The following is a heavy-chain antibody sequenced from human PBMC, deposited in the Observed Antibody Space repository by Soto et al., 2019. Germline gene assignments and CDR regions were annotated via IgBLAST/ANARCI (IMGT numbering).Heavy chain of an antibody. CDR1: GGSISSSSYY. CDR2: IYYSGST. D-gene: IGHD3-22*01. V-gene: IGHV4-39*01. CDR3: ARQSRGYYDSSGYY. Sequence: QLQLQESGPGLVKPSETLSLTCTVSGGSISSSSYYWGWIRQPPGKGLEWIGSIYYSGSTYYNPSPKSRVTISVDTSKNQFSLKLSSVTAADTAVYYCARQSRGYYDSSGYYWGQGTLVTVSS. J-gene: IGHJ4*02.